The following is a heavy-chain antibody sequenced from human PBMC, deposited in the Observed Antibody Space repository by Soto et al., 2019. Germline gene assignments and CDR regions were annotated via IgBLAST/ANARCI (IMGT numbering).Heavy chain of an antibody. V-gene: IGHV3-53*01. CDR1: GFTVSSNY. CDR2: IYSGGST. D-gene: IGHD2-8*01. CDR3: ARDSCTNGVCYYFDY. J-gene: IGHJ4*02. Sequence: EVQLVESGGGLIQPGGSLRLSCAASGFTVSSNYMSWVRQAPGKGLEWVSVIYSGGSTYYADSVKGRFTISRDNSKNTLYLQMNSLRAEDTAVYYCARDSCTNGVCYYFDYWRQGTLVTVSS.